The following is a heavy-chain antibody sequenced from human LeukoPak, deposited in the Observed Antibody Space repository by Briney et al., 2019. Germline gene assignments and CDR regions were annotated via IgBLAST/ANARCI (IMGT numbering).Heavy chain of an antibody. CDR1: GGTFSSYA. Sequence: SVKASCKASGGTFSSYAISWVRQAPGQGLEWMGGIIPIFGTANYAQKFQGRVTITADESTSTAYMELSSPRSEDTAVYYCARARPRRGYSYGYLGYWGQGTLVTVSS. D-gene: IGHD5-18*01. V-gene: IGHV1-69*13. CDR2: IIPIFGTA. J-gene: IGHJ4*02. CDR3: ARARPRRGYSYGYLGY.